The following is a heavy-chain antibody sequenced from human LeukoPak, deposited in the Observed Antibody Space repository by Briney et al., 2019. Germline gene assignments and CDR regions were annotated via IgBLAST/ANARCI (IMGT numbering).Heavy chain of an antibody. D-gene: IGHD2/OR15-2a*01. Sequence: SETLSLTXTVSGGSISSYYWSWIRQPAGEGLEWIGRIYSSGSTNYNPSLKSRVTMSVDTSKNQFSLKLSSVTAADTAVYYCARESPSALLDAFDIWGQGTMVTVSS. CDR1: GGSISSYY. V-gene: IGHV4-4*07. CDR2: IYSSGST. J-gene: IGHJ3*02. CDR3: ARESPSALLDAFDI.